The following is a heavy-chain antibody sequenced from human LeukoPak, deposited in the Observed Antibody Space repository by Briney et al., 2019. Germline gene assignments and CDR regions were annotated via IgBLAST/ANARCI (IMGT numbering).Heavy chain of an antibody. V-gene: IGHV3-74*01. CDR2: INSDGSST. Sequence: TGGSLRLSCAASGFTFSNYWMHWVRQAPGKGLVWVSRINSDGSSTSYADSVKGRFTISRDNAKNTLYLQMNSLRAEDTAVYYCARANYDYVWGSYRSYYFDYWGQGTLVTVSS. CDR3: ARANYDYVWGSYRSYYFDY. D-gene: IGHD3-16*02. J-gene: IGHJ4*02. CDR1: GFTFSNYW.